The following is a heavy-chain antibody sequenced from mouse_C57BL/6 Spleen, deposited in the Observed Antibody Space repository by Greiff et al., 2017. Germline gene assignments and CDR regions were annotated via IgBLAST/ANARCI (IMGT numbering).Heavy chain of an antibody. Sequence: QVQLQQPGAELVKPGASVELSCKASGYTFTSYWMQWVKQRPGQGLEWIGEIDPSDSYTNYNQQFKGKATLTVDTSSSTAYMQLSSLTSEDSAVYYCASPQDYGSSFVAYWGQGTLVTVSA. D-gene: IGHD1-1*01. V-gene: IGHV1-50*01. CDR2: IDPSDSYT. CDR3: ASPQDYGSSFVAY. CDR1: GYTFTSYW. J-gene: IGHJ3*01.